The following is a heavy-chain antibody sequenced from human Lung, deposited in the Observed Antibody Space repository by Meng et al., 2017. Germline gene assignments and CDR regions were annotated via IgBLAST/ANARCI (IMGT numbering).Heavy chain of an antibody. CDR3: ARGTPGRSYSDF. CDR1: DYNFTGYG. J-gene: IGHJ4*02. D-gene: IGHD3-10*01. V-gene: IGHV1-18*04. CDR2: LGAHDGDR. Sequence: QVHPVQSGAEVKKAGAVVKVSCKASDYNFTGYGVSWVRQAPGQGLEWMAWLGAHDGDRSHAPRFQGRVTVTADRLTATSFMELRNLRYDDTAVYYCARGTPGRSYSDFWGQGTLVTVSS.